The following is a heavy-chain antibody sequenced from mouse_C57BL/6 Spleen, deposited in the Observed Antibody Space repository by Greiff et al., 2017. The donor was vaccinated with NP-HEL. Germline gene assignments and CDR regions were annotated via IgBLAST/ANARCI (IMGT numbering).Heavy chain of an antibody. D-gene: IGHD2-3*01. J-gene: IGHJ3*01. V-gene: IGHV5-17*01. CDR1: GFTFSDYG. Sequence: DVMLVESGGGLVKPGGSLKLSCAASGFTFSDYGMHWVRQAPEKGLEWVAYISSGSSTIYYADTVKGRFTISRDNAKNTLFLQMTRLRSEDTAMYYCAREGDDGSRFAYWGQGTLVTVSA. CDR2: ISSGSSTI. CDR3: AREGDDGSRFAY.